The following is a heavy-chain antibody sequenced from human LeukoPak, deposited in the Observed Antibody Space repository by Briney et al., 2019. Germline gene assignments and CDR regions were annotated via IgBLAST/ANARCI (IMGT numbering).Heavy chain of an antibody. CDR3: ARDLLRYYDSPSDAFDI. Sequence: GGSLRLSCAASGFTFSDYYMSWIRQAPGKGLEWVSYISSSGSTIYYADSVKGRFTISRDNAKNSLYLQVNSLRAEDTAVYYCARDLLRYYDSPSDAFDIWGQGTMVTVSS. V-gene: IGHV3-11*01. J-gene: IGHJ3*02. D-gene: IGHD3-3*01. CDR2: ISSSGSTI. CDR1: GFTFSDYY.